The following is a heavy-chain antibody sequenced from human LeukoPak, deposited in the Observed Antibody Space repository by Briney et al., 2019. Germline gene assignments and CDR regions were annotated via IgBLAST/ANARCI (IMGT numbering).Heavy chain of an antibody. CDR1: GGSIGSNIW. J-gene: IGHJ4*02. D-gene: IGHD5-18*01. CDR2: IYHSGNT. CDR3: ARSPGYSYGNFAY. Sequence: PETLSLTCAVFGGSIGSNIWWSWVRQPPGKGLEWIGEIYHSGNTNYNPSLKSRVTISVDKSKNQFSLTLSSVTAADTAVYYCARSPGYSYGNFAYWGQGSLASVSS. V-gene: IGHV4-4*03.